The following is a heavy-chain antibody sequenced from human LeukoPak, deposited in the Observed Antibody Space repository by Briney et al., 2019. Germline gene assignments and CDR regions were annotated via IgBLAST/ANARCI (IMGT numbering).Heavy chain of an antibody. J-gene: IGHJ6*03. V-gene: IGHV4-61*02. CDR3: ARETADFYYYMDV. CDR1: GGSISSGGYY. D-gene: IGHD2-21*02. Sequence: SQTLSLTCTVSGGSISSGGYYWSWIRQPARKGLEWIGRIYTSGSTNYNPSLKSRVTMSVDTSKNQFSLKLSSVTAADTAVYYCARETADFYYYMDVWGKGTTVTVSS. CDR2: IYTSGST.